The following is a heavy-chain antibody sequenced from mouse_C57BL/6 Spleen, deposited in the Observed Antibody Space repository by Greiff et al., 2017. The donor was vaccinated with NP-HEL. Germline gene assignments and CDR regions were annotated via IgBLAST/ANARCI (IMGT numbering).Heavy chain of an antibody. J-gene: IGHJ4*01. CDR1: GYAFSSYW. CDR2: IYPGDGDT. CDR3: ARYDYDHYYAMDY. Sequence: QVQLKESGAELVKPGASVKISCKASGYAFSSYWMNWVKQRPGQGLEWIGQIYPGDGDTNYNGKFKGKATLTADKSSSTAYMQLSSLTSEDSAVYFCARYDYDHYYAMDYWGQGTSVTVSS. V-gene: IGHV1-80*01. D-gene: IGHD2-4*01.